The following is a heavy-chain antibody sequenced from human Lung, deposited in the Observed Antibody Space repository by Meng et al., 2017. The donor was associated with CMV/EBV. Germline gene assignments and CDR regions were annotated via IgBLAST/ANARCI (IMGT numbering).Heavy chain of an antibody. CDR1: GGSISSYY. D-gene: IGHD3-3*01. CDR2: IYYSGST. CDR3: VRFTIFGVVMDGMDV. V-gene: IGHV4-59*01. J-gene: IGHJ6*02. Sequence: SETLSLXCTVSGGSISSYYWSWIRQPPGKGLEWIGYIYYSGSTNYNPSLKSRVTISVDTSKNQFSLKLSSVTAADTAVYYCVRFTIFGVVMDGMDVWGQGTTVTVSS.